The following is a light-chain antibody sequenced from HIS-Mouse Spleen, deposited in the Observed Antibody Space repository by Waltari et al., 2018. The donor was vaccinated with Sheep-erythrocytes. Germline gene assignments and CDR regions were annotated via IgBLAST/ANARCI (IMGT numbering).Light chain of an antibody. CDR1: SSDVGSYNL. CDR2: EGS. V-gene: IGLV2-23*01. Sequence: QSALTQPASVSGSPGQSITISCTGTSSDVGSYNLVSWYQQHPGNAPNLMIYEGSKRPSGVSNRFSGSKSGNTASLTISGLQAEDEADYYCCSYAGSSTPWVFGGGTKLTVL. CDR3: CSYAGSSTPWV. J-gene: IGLJ3*02.